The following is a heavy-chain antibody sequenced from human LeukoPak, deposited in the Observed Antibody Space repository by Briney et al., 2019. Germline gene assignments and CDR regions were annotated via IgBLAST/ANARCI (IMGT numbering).Heavy chain of an antibody. D-gene: IGHD5-24*01. Sequence: GGSLRLSCAASGFTLGSKFMNWVRQAPGKGPEWVSMFHTDGSTYHTDSVTGRLIISRDNSKNTLHLQMNSLRVEDTAVYYCAGGGGYLLDYWGQGTLVTVSS. V-gene: IGHV3-53*01. CDR1: GFTLGSKF. CDR2: FHTDGST. J-gene: IGHJ4*02. CDR3: AGGGGYLLDY.